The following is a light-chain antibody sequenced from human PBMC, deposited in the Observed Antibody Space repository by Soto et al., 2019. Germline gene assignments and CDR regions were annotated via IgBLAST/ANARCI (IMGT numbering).Light chain of an antibody. Sequence: QSVLTQPPSVSEAPRQRVTISCSGSSSNIGNNAVNWYQQLPGKAPKLLIYYEDLLPSGVSDRFSGSKSGTSASLAISGLQSEDEADYYCAAWDDSLNVVVFGGGTKLTVL. CDR1: SSNIGNNA. J-gene: IGLJ2*01. CDR2: YED. CDR3: AAWDDSLNVVV. V-gene: IGLV1-36*01.